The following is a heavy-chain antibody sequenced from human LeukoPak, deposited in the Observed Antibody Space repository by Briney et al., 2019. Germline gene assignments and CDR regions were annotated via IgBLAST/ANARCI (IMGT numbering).Heavy chain of an antibody. Sequence: GGSLRLSCAASGFTFSSYWMNWVRQAPGKGLEWVANIKQDGSEKYYVDSVKGRFTISRDNAKNSLYLQMNSLRAEDTAVYYCARVGSLGYFDYWGQGTLVTVSS. CDR2: IKQDGSEK. CDR3: ARVGSLGYFDY. CDR1: GFTFSSYW. V-gene: IGHV3-7*04. J-gene: IGHJ4*02. D-gene: IGHD2-15*01.